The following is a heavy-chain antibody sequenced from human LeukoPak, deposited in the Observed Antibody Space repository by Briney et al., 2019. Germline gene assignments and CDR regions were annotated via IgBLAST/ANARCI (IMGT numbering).Heavy chain of an antibody. CDR2: ISRSGGGT. V-gene: IGHV3-23*01. Sequence: GGCLRLSCAASGFTFVSYAMIWVRPAPGKGVECGSLISRSGGGTYYVESVKGRFTISRDNSKNTLYLQMNGLRAEDTAVYYCAKAPVGSCAGAKCYAFDYWGQGTLVTVSS. CDR1: GFTFVSYA. J-gene: IGHJ4*02. CDR3: AKAPVGSCAGAKCYAFDY. D-gene: IGHD2-8*02.